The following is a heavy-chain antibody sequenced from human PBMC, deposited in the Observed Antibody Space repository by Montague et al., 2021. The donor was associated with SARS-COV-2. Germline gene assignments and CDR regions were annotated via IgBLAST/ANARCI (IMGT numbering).Heavy chain of an antibody. CDR3: AREVVAAPGTFDY. J-gene: IGHJ4*02. D-gene: IGHD6-13*01. V-gene: IGHV4-30-2*04. Sequence: RVTMSVDTSKKQFSLRLSPVTAADTAVYYCAREVVAAPGTFDYWGQGTLVTVSS.